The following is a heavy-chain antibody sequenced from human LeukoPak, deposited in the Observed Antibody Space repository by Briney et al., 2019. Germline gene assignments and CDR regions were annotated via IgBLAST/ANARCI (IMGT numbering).Heavy chain of an antibody. CDR3: AKDHYYDSSGYSFFDY. D-gene: IGHD3-22*01. J-gene: IGHJ4*02. V-gene: IGHV3-30*18. CDR1: GFTLSSYG. CDR2: ISYDGSNK. Sequence: PGGSLSLSCAASGFTLSSYGMHWVRQAPGKGLEWVAVISYDGSNKYYADSVKGRFTISRDNSKNTLYLQMNSLRAEDTAVYYCAKDHYYDSSGYSFFDYWGQGTLVTVSS.